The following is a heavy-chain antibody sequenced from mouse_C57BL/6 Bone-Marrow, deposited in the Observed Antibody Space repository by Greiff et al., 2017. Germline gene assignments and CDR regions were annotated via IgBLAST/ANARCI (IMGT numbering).Heavy chain of an antibody. CDR2: IDPSDSYT. Sequence: QVQLQQPGAELVMPGASVKLSCKASGYTFTSYWMNWVKQRPGQGLEWIGEIDPSDSYTTYNQKFKGKATLTVDKSSSTGYMQLSSLTSEDSAVYYCGYYYGRSAYWGQGTLVTVSA. CDR3: GYYYGRSAY. V-gene: IGHV1-69*01. J-gene: IGHJ3*01. CDR1: GYTFTSYW. D-gene: IGHD1-1*01.